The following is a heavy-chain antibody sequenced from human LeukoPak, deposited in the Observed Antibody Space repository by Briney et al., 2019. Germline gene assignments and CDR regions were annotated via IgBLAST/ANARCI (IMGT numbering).Heavy chain of an antibody. CDR1: GYTFTSYY. CDR3: ARDGEMATTEPRGFDP. D-gene: IGHD5-24*01. CDR2: INPSGGST. Sequence: ASVKVSCKASGYTFTSYYMHWVRQAPGQGLEWMGIINPSGGSTSYAQKFQGRVTMTRDTSTSTVYMELSSLRSEDTAVYYCARDGEMATTEPRGFDPWGQGTLVTVSS. J-gene: IGHJ5*02. V-gene: IGHV1-46*01.